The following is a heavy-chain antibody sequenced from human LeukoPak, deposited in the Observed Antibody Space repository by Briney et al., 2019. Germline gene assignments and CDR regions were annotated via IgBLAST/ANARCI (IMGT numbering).Heavy chain of an antibody. V-gene: IGHV4-59*01. D-gene: IGHD2-21*01. Sequence: PSVTLSLTCNLSGRSSSRYYCSCIRQAPGEGQEWIGYIYYSGSTSDNRSLKSRVTISVDTSKNQFSLKLSSESAADTAVYYCASAYCGGECYFIEEPTPPDHWDRGHGVSVPS. J-gene: IGHJ1*01. CDR1: GRSSSRYY. CDR2: IYYSGST. CDR3: ASAYCGGECYFIEEPTPPDH.